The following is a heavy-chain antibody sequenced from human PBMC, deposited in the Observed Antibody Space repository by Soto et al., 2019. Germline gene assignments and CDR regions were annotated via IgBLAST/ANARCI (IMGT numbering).Heavy chain of an antibody. CDR3: ARCEMATINVAFDI. CDR1: GGTFSSYA. CDR2: IIPIFGTA. D-gene: IGHD5-12*01. Sequence: SVKVSCKASGGTFSSYAISWVRQAPGQGLEWMGGIIPIFGTANYAQKFQGRVTITADESTSTAYMELSSLRSEDTAVYYCARCEMATINVAFDIWGQGTMVTVS. J-gene: IGHJ3*02. V-gene: IGHV1-69*13.